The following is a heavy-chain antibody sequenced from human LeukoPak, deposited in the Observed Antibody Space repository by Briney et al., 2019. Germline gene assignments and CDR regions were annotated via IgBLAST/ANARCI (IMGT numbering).Heavy chain of an antibody. CDR1: GGSISNYY. Sequence: SETLSLTCTVSGGSISNYYWYWIRQPVGKGLEWIGRIYTSGTTYNPSLESRVTMSVDMSKSHFSLKLTSVTAADTAVYYCARDTHNNYALDYWGQGTLVTVSS. V-gene: IGHV4-4*07. CDR3: ARDTHNNYALDY. D-gene: IGHD3-16*01. CDR2: IYTSGT. J-gene: IGHJ4*02.